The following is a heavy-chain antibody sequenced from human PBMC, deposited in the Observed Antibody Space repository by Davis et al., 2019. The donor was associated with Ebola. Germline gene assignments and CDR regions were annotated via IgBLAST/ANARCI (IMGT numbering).Heavy chain of an antibody. Sequence: KVSCKDSGNSFTSHWIGWVRQMPGKGLEWMGIIYTGDSDTSYRPSFRGQVTISADKSFKTAFLQWSSLKASDTARYYCATLRRTITGMDDGFDIWGQGTMVTVSS. J-gene: IGHJ3*02. CDR1: GNSFTSHW. V-gene: IGHV5-51*01. CDR3: ATLRRTITGMDDGFDI. CDR2: IYTGDSDT. D-gene: IGHD1-20*01.